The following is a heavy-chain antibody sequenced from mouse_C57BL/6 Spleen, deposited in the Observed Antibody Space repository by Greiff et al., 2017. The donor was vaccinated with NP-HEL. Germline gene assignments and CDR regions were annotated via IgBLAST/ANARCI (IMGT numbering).Heavy chain of an antibody. D-gene: IGHD1-1*01. CDR3: ARQITTVVATRYFDV. J-gene: IGHJ1*03. Sequence: EVQRVESGGDLVKPGGSLKLSCAASGFTFSSYGMSWVRQTPDKRLEWVATISSGGSYTYYPDSVKGRFTISRDNAKNTLYLQMSSLKSEDTAMYDCARQITTVVATRYFDVWGTGTTVTVSS. CDR2: ISSGGSYT. CDR1: GFTFSSYG. V-gene: IGHV5-6*01.